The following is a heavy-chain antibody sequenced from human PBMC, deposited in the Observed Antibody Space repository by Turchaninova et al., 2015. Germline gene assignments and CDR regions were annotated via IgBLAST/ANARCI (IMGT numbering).Heavy chain of an antibody. Sequence: LVESGGGVVQPGGSLRLSCAASGFTFSTYGMHWVRQAPGKGLEWVAFIPYDGSNQYYADSVKGRFTVSRDNSKNTLYLQVNSLRIEDTAVYYCSKGGPSVAVSGSAPFDYWGQGTLVTVSS. CDR2: IPYDGSNQ. D-gene: IGHD6-19*01. CDR1: GFTFSTYG. J-gene: IGHJ4*02. V-gene: IGHV3-30*02. CDR3: SKGGPSVAVSGSAPFDY.